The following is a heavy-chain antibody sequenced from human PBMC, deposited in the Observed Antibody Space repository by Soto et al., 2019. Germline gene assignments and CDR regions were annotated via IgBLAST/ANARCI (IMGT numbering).Heavy chain of an antibody. V-gene: IGHV3-53*01. Sequence: VGSLRLSCAASGFTVTSNYMTWVRQAPGKGLGWVSVIYRSGATYYPDSVRGRFTASRDYSHNTLYLQMDSLRVEDTAVYYCARDSGMIRGSYGVDVWGPGTTVTVSS. CDR3: ARDSGMIRGSYGVDV. CDR1: GFTVTSNY. J-gene: IGHJ6*02. D-gene: IGHD3-10*01. CDR2: IYRSGAT.